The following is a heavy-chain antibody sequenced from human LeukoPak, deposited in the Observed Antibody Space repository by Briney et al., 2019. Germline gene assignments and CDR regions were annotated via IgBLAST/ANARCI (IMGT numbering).Heavy chain of an antibody. V-gene: IGHV1-2*02. CDR3: ARGGPGIAAAGEYYYYYMDV. CDR1: GYTFTGYY. CDR2: INPNSGGT. J-gene: IGHJ6*03. D-gene: IGHD6-13*01. Sequence: ASLKVSCKASGYTFTGYYRHWVRQAPGQGLEWMGWINPNSGGTNYAQKFQGRVTMTRGTSISTAYMELSRLRSDDTAVYYCARGGPGIAAAGEYYYYYMDVWGKGTTVTVSS.